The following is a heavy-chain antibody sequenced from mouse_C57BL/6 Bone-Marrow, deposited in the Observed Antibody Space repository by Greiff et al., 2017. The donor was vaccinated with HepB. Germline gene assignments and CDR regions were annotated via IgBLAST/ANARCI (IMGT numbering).Heavy chain of an antibody. CDR1: GYTFTSYW. J-gene: IGHJ2*01. Sequence: EVKVEESGTVLARPGASVKMSCKTSGYTFTSYWMHWVKQRPGQGLEWIGAIYPGNSDTSYNQKFKGKAKLTAVTSASTAYMELSSLTNEDSAVYYCTMGTVVATDYWGQGTTLTVSS. V-gene: IGHV1-5*01. D-gene: IGHD1-1*01. CDR2: IYPGNSDT. CDR3: TMGTVVATDY.